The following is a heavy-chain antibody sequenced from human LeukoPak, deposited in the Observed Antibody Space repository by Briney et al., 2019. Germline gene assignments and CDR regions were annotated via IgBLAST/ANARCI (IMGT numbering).Heavy chain of an antibody. CDR3: AREGGAVVVPAAIEAFDY. V-gene: IGHV3-48*01. Sequence: GRSLRLSCAASGFTFSSYSMNWVRQAPGKGLEWVSYISSSSSTIYYADSVKGRFTISRDNAKTSLYLQMSSLRAEDTAVYYCAREGGAVVVPAAIEAFDYWGQGTLVTVSS. CDR1: GFTFSSYS. CDR2: ISSSSSTI. D-gene: IGHD2-2*01. J-gene: IGHJ4*02.